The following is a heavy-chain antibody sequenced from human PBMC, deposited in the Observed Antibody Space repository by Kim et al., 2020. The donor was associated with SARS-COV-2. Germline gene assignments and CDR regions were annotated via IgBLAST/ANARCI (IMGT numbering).Heavy chain of an antibody. CDR3: ARLRIAVASDIDY. CDR1: GGSISSYY. Sequence: SETLSLTCTVSGGSISSYYWVWIRQPPGKRLEWIGYIYYSGSTNYNPSLKSRLTISVDTSKNQFSLKLSSVTAADTAVYYCARLRIAVASDIDYWGQGTL. D-gene: IGHD6-19*01. J-gene: IGHJ4*02. CDR2: IYYSGST. V-gene: IGHV4-59*08.